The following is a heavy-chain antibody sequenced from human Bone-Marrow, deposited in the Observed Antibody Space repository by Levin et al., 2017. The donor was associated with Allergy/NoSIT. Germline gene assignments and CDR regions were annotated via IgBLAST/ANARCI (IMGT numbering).Heavy chain of an antibody. J-gene: IGHJ5*02. V-gene: IGHV3-21*01. CDR1: GFTFSDYR. D-gene: IGHD2-2*03. CDR3: ARGNGYCSSTSCYDNYFDP. Sequence: GGSLRLSCAASGFTFSDYRMNWVRQAPGKGLEWVSSISSSGVYIFYADSGNGRFTISRDNAKNFLYLQMDSLRVEDTAVYYCARGNGYCSSTSCYDNYFDPWGQGTLVTVSS. CDR2: ISSSGVYI.